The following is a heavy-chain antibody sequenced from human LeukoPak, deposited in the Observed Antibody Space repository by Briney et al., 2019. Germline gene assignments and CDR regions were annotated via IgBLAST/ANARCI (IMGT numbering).Heavy chain of an antibody. J-gene: IGHJ4*02. CDR1: GGSISSSSYY. CDR3: ARLYYDFWTVDY. V-gene: IGHV4-39*01. Sequence: ASETLSLTCTVSGGSISSSSYYWGWIRQPPGKGLEWIGSIYYSGSTYYNPSLKSRVTISVDTSKNQFSLKLSSVTAADTAVYYCARLYYDFWTVDYWGQGTLVTVSS. CDR2: IYYSGST. D-gene: IGHD3-3*01.